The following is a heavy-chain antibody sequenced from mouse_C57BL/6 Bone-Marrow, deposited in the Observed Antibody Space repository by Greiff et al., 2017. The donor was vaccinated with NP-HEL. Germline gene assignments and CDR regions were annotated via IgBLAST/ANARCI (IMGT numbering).Heavy chain of an antibody. J-gene: IGHJ3*01. D-gene: IGHD2-1*01. Sequence: VQLQQSGAELVRPGASVKLSCKASGYTFTDYYINWVKQRPGQGLEWIARIYPGSGNTYYNEKFKGKATLTAEKSSSTAYMQLSSLTSEDSAVYFCARSSYGNYFAYWGQGTLVTVSA. CDR2: IYPGSGNT. CDR3: ARSSYGNYFAY. CDR1: GYTFTDYY. V-gene: IGHV1-76*01.